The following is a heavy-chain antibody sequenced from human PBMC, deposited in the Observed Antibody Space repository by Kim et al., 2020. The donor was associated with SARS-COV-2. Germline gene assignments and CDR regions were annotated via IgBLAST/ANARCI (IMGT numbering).Heavy chain of an antibody. Sequence: GGSLRLSCAASGFTFSSYAMSWVRQAPGKGLEWVSAISGSGGSTYYADSVKGRFTISRDNSKNTLYLQMNSLRAEDTAVYYCAKGYRSSSYTPGMDVWGQGTTVTVSS. V-gene: IGHV3-23*01. CDR2: ISGSGGST. CDR3: AKGYRSSSYTPGMDV. D-gene: IGHD6-6*01. J-gene: IGHJ6*02. CDR1: GFTFSSYA.